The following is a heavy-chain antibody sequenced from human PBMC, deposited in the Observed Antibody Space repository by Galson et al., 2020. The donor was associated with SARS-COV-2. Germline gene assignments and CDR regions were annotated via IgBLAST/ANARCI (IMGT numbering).Heavy chain of an antibody. CDR3: ASSNYDILTGYYWDYFDY. J-gene: IGHJ4*02. D-gene: IGHD3-9*01. CDR1: GGSISSSSYY. CDR2: IYYSGST. Sequence: SQTLSLTCTVSGGSISSSSYYWGWIRQPPGKGLEWIGSIYYSGSTYYNPSLKSRVTISVDTSKNQFSLKLSSVTAADTAVYYCASSNYDILTGYYWDYFDYWGQGTLVTVSS. V-gene: IGHV4-39*01.